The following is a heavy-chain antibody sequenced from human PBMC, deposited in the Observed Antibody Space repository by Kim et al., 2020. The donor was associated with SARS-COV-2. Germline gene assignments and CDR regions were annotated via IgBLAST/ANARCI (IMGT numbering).Heavy chain of an antibody. CDR1: GFTFSSYA. CDR3: AKDGLWFGEVNPPNPGNVYYYGMDV. CDR2: ISGSGGST. Sequence: GGSLRLSCAASGFTFSSYAMSWVRQAPGKGLEWVSAISGSGGSTYYADSVKGRFTISRDNSKNTLYLQMNSLRAEDTAVYYCAKDGLWFGEVNPPNPGNVYYYGMDVWGQGTTVTVSS. D-gene: IGHD3-10*01. V-gene: IGHV3-23*01. J-gene: IGHJ6*02.